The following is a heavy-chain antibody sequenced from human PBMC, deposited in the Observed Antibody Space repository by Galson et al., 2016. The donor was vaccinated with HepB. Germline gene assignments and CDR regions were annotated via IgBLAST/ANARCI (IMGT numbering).Heavy chain of an antibody. D-gene: IGHD3/OR15-3a*01. Sequence: SVKVSCKASGYTFTSNGISWVRQAPGQGLEWMGWISGYNGNTNYAQKFLGRVTLTTDTSTSTAYMELRSLTSDDTAVYYCARGDFWTPYYFNLWGQGTLVTVSS. J-gene: IGHJ4*02. CDR2: ISGYNGNT. CDR1: GYTFTSNG. CDR3: ARGDFWTPYYFNL. V-gene: IGHV1-18*01.